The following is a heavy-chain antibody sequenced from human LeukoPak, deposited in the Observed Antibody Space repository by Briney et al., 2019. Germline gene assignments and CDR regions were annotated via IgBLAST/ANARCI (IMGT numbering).Heavy chain of an antibody. CDR3: ARDYGVAEGY. CDR2: IYSGGST. J-gene: IGHJ4*02. Sequence: SGGSLTLSCVASGFTVSSNYMSWVRQAPGKGREWVAVIYSGGSTYYADSVKGRFTISRDNSKNTLYLQMNSLRVEDTAVYYCARDYGVAEGYWGQGTLVTVSS. CDR1: GFTVSSNY. V-gene: IGHV3-53*01. D-gene: IGHD6-19*01.